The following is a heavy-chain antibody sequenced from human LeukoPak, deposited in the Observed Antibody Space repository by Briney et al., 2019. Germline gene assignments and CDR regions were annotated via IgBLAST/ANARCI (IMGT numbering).Heavy chain of an antibody. CDR3: ARSPRRPHFYSSGSYYYYFDY. D-gene: IGHD3-10*01. J-gene: IGHJ4*02. CDR1: GGSISSGGYS. V-gene: IGHV4-30-4*07. Sequence: SETLSLTCTVSGGSISSGGYSWSWIRQPPGKGMEFIAYIYYTGNTYFNPSLKSRVTISVDTSKNQFSLKLTPVTAADTAVYYCARSPRRPHFYSSGSYYYYFDYWGQGTLVTVSS. CDR2: IYYTGNT.